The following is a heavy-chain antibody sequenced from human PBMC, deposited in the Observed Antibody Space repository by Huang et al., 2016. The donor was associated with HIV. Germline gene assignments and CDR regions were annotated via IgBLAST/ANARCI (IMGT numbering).Heavy chain of an antibody. J-gene: IGHJ4*02. V-gene: IGHV3-30*02. CDR3: ANGEYYDILTGYSRGVFDY. Sequence: QVQLVESGGGVVQPGGSLRLSCAASGFTFSSSGMHWVRQAPGKGVEWVAFIRYDGSNKYYADSVKGRFTISRDNSKSTVSLQMNSLRAEDTAVYYCANGEYYDILTGYSRGVFDYWGQGTLVTVSS. CDR2: IRYDGSNK. D-gene: IGHD3-9*01. CDR1: GFTFSSSG.